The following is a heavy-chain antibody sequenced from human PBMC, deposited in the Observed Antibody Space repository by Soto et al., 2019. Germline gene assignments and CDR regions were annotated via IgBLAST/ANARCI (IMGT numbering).Heavy chain of an antibody. D-gene: IGHD3-16*02. V-gene: IGHV1-8*01. Sequence: ASVKVSCKASGYTFTSYDINWVRQATGQGLEWMGWMNPNSGNTGYAQKFQGRVTMTRNTSISTAYMELSSLRSEDTAVYYCARAPRYPGSYRGSHRSYYFDYWGQGTLVTVSS. CDR1: GYTFTSYD. CDR2: MNPNSGNT. CDR3: ARAPRYPGSYRGSHRSYYFDY. J-gene: IGHJ4*02.